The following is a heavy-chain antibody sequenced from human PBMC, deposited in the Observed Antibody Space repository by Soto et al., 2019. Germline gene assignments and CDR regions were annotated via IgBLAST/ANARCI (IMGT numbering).Heavy chain of an antibody. Sequence: ASVKVSCKASGYTFTSYGISWVRQAPGQGPEWMGWISAYNGNTNYAQKLQGRVTMTTDTSTSTAYMELRSLRSDDTAVYYCARALGDYGMDYYYYYGMDVWGQGTTVTVSS. J-gene: IGHJ6*02. CDR1: GYTFTSYG. V-gene: IGHV1-18*04. CDR2: ISAYNGNT. D-gene: IGHD4-17*01. CDR3: ARALGDYGMDYYYYYGMDV.